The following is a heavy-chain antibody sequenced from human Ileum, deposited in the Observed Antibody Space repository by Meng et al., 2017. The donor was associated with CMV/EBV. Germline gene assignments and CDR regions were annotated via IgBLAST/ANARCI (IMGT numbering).Heavy chain of an antibody. CDR2: INYGGST. J-gene: IGHJ6*02. CDR3: ARDYPPPYSRNWYPL. Sequence: SETLSLTCTVSGGSVTSSDYIWAWIRQPPGKGPEWIGNINYGGSTYYSPSLKSRVTISVDMSKNQFSLKLSSVTAADTAMYYCARDYPPPYSRNWYPLWGQGTTVTVSS. CDR1: GGSVTSSDYI. V-gene: IGHV4-39*07. D-gene: IGHD4-11*01.